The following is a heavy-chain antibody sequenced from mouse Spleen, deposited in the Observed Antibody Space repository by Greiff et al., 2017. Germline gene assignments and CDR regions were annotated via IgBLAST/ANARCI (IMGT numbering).Heavy chain of an antibody. V-gene: IGHV1-61*01. J-gene: IGHJ3*01. D-gene: IGHD1-1*01. CDR3: AREEDYYGSSYVFAY. Sequence: QVQLQQPGAELVRPGSSVKLSCKASGYTFTSYWMDWVKQRPGQGLEWIGNIYPSDSETHYNQKFKDKATLTVDKSSSTAYMQLSSLTSEDSAVYYCAREEDYYGSSYVFAYWGQGTLVTVSA. CDR1: GYTFTSYW. CDR2: IYPSDSET.